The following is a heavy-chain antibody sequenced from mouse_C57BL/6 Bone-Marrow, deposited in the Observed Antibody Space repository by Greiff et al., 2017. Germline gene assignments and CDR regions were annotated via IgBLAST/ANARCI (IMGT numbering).Heavy chain of an antibody. J-gene: IGHJ3*01. CDR1: GYTFTSYG. CDR3: ARRQLRLPAWFAY. V-gene: IGHV1-81*01. D-gene: IGHD3-2*02. Sequence: QVQLKQSGAELARPGASVKLSCKASGYTFTSYGISWVKQRTGPGLEWIGEIYPRSGNTYYNEKFKGKATLTADKSSSTAYMELRSLTSEDSAVYCCARRQLRLPAWFAYWGQGTLVTVSA. CDR2: IYPRSGNT.